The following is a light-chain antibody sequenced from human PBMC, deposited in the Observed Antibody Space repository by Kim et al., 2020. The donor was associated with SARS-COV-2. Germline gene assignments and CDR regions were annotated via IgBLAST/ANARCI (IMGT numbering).Light chain of an antibody. J-gene: IGKJ1*01. CDR3: MQGTQFPRT. V-gene: IGKV2-24*01. CDR1: QSLVHRDGNTY. CDR2: KIS. Sequence: SASSACRSSQSLVHRDGNTYVSWLQQRPGQPPRLLIYKISDRFSGGPDRFSGSGAGTDFTLKISRVEAEDVGVYYCMQGTQFPRTFGQGTKVDIK.